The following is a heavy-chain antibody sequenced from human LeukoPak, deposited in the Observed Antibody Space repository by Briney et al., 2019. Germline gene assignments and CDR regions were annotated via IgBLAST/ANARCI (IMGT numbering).Heavy chain of an antibody. Sequence: GASVKVSCKASGGTFSSYAISWVRQAPGQGLEWMGGIIPIFGTANYAQKFQGRVTITTDESTSTAYMELSSLRSEDTAVYYCARAGPRWGSGLGYYYYMDVWGKGTTVTVSS. J-gene: IGHJ6*03. CDR3: ARAGPRWGSGLGYYYYMDV. CDR2: IIPIFGTA. CDR1: GGTFSSYA. V-gene: IGHV1-69*05. D-gene: IGHD3-16*01.